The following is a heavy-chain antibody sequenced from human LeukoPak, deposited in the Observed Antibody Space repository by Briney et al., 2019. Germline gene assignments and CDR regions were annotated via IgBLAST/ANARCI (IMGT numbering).Heavy chain of an antibody. CDR3: AREPFWSGYYSNLHFDY. Sequence: GGSLRLSCAASGFTFSSYGMHWVRQAPGKGLEWVAVISYDGSNNNYADSVKGRFTISRDNSKNTLYLQMNSLRAEDTAVYYCAREPFWSGYYSNLHFDYWGQGTLVTVSS. CDR1: GFTFSSYG. J-gene: IGHJ4*02. CDR2: ISYDGSNN. D-gene: IGHD3-3*01. V-gene: IGHV3-30*03.